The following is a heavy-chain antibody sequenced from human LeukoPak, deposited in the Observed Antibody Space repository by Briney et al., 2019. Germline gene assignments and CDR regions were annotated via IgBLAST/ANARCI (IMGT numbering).Heavy chain of an antibody. CDR2: IYYSGST. D-gene: IGHD2-2*01. Sequence: SETLSLTCTVSGGSISSSNYYWGWIRQPPGKGLEWIGSIYYSGSTYYNPSLKSRVTISADTSKNQFSLKLSSVTAADTALYYCASYCSSTSCYFGHDAFDIWGQGTMVTVSS. CDR1: GGSISSSNYY. J-gene: IGHJ3*02. V-gene: IGHV4-39*01. CDR3: ASYCSSTSCYFGHDAFDI.